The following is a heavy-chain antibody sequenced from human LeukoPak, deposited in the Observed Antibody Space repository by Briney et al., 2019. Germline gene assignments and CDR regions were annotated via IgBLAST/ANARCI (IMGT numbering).Heavy chain of an antibody. V-gene: IGHV5-51*01. D-gene: IGHD3-22*01. CDR1: GYSFTSYW. Sequence: GESLKISCKGSGYSFTSYWIGWVRQMPGKGLEWMGIIYPGDSDTRYSPSFQGQVTISADKSISTAYLQWSSLKASDTAMYYCARLYYYYDSSGYSNWFDPWGQGTLVTVSS. CDR3: ARLYYYYDSSGYSNWFDP. J-gene: IGHJ5*02. CDR2: IYPGDSDT.